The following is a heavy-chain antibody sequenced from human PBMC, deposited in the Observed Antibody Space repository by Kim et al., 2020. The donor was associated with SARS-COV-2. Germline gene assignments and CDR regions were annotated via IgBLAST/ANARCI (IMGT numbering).Heavy chain of an antibody. D-gene: IGHD3-10*01. Sequence: DTPYSPSFRGQVSISADTSLTTAYLQWGSLKASDTAMYYCARRRGALHFDLWGQGTLVTVSS. J-gene: IGHJ4*02. V-gene: IGHV5-51*01. CDR3: ARRRGALHFDL. CDR2: DT.